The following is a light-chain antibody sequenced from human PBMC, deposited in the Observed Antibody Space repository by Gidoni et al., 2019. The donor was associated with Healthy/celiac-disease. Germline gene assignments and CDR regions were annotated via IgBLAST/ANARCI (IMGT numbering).Light chain of an antibody. CDR3: CSYAGSYVV. V-gene: IGLV2-11*01. J-gene: IGLJ2*01. CDR1: SSDVGRYNY. CDR2: DVS. Sequence: QSALTHTRPVPGSPGPSVTISCTGTSSDVGRYNYVYWYQQRTGKAPKLMIYDVSKRPSGVPDRFSGSKSGNTASLTISGLQAEDEADYYCCSYAGSYVVFGGGTKLTVL.